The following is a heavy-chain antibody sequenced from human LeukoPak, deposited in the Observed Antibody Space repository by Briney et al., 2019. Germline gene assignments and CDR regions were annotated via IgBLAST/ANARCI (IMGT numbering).Heavy chain of an antibody. CDR1: GFTFSSYA. Sequence: GGSLRLSCAASGFTFSSYAMSWVRQAPGKGLEWVSAISGSGGSTYYADSVKGRFTISRDNSKNTLYLQMSSLRAEDTAVYYCAKDHDFWSGYSNYFDYWGQGTLVTVSS. CDR2: ISGSGGST. D-gene: IGHD3-3*01. J-gene: IGHJ4*02. CDR3: AKDHDFWSGYSNYFDY. V-gene: IGHV3-23*01.